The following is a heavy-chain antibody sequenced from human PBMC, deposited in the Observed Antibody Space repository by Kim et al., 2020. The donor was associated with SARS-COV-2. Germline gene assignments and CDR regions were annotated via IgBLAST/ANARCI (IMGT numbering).Heavy chain of an antibody. D-gene: IGHD3-10*01. V-gene: IGHV1-3*01. Sequence: ASVKVSCKASGYSFISYTMHWVRQAPGQRLEWMGWLNAGNGNTKYSQKFQGRVTITRDTSASTAYMELSSLISEDTAVYYCARGELWFGVPVAFDYWGQGTLVTVSS. CDR1: GYSFISYT. J-gene: IGHJ4*02. CDR3: ARGELWFGVPVAFDY. CDR2: LNAGNGNT.